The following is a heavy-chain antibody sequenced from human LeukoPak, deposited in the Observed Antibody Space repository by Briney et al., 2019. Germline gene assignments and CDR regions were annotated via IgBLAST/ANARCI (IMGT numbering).Heavy chain of an antibody. D-gene: IGHD2-21*02. Sequence: GASVTVSCKAAGYTFNTYGISWVRQAPGQGLEWMGWSSAYNGNTNYAQKLQGRVTMTIDTSTSTAYMELRTLRSDDTAVYYCARGGDHFDYWGQGTLVTVSS. CDR1: GYTFNTYG. J-gene: IGHJ4*02. CDR3: ARGGDHFDY. CDR2: SSAYNGNT. V-gene: IGHV1-18*01.